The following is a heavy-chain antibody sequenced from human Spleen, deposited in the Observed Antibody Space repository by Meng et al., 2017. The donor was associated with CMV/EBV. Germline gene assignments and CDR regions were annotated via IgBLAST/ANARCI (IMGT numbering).Heavy chain of an antibody. CDR2: ISSSSSYI. CDR1: GFTFSDYA. V-gene: IGHV3-21*01. J-gene: IGHJ6*02. CDR3: ARGGQYCSSTNCYPNYYYGMDV. D-gene: IGHD2-2*01. Sequence: GESLKISCAASGFTFSDYAMNWVRQAPGKGLEWVSSISSSSSYIYYADSMKGRFTISRDNAKNSLYLQMDSLRAEDTALYYCARGGQYCSSTNCYPNYYYGMDVWGQGTTVTVSS.